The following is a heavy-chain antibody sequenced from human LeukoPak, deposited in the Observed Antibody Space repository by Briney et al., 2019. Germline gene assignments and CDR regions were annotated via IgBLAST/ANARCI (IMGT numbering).Heavy chain of an antibody. CDR2: ISYDGSNK. J-gene: IGHJ4*02. CDR1: GFTFSSYA. CDR3: ARDRVGDPLDY. V-gene: IGHV3-30*04. Sequence: PGGSLRLSCAASGFTFSSYAMHWVRQAPGKGLEWVAVISYDGSNKYYADSVKGRFTISRDNSKNTLYLQMNSLRAEDTAVYYCARDRVGDPLDYWGQGTLVTVSS.